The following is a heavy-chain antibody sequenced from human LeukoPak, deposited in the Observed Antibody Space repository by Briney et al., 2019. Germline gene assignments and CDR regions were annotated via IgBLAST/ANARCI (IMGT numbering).Heavy chain of an antibody. CDR1: GGSFSGYY. D-gene: IGHD3-22*01. CDR2: INHSGST. V-gene: IGHV4-34*01. J-gene: IGHJ3*02. Sequence: NSSETLSLTCAVYGGSFSGYYWSWIRQPPGKGLEWIGEINHSGSTNYNPSLKSRVTISVDTSKNQFSLKLSSVTAADTAVYYCARGKDYYDSSGYSNAFDIWGQGTMVTVSS. CDR3: ARGKDYYDSSGYSNAFDI.